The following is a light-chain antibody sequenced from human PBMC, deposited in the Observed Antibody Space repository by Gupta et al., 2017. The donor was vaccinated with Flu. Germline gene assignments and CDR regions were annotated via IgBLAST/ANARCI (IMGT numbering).Light chain of an antibody. CDR3: CSDAVIRHRQL. CDR2: EVN. V-gene: IGLV2-23*02. CDR1: SSDVGGYNL. J-gene: IGLJ2*01. Sequence: QSALSHPASVSGYPGQSITISGTGTSSDVGGYNLVSWYQQYPGKAPKLLIYEVNTRPSGVSNRFSGSKSGNTASLTISGLQSDDEADYYCCSDAVIRHRQLFGGGTKLTVL.